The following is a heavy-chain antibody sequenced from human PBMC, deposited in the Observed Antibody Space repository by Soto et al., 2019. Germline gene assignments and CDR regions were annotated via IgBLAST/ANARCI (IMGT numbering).Heavy chain of an antibody. CDR3: AADWSNRPFDF. D-gene: IGHD3-3*01. V-gene: IGHV1-58*01. CDR2: IVGGSGST. Sequence: QMQLVQSGPEVKKPGTSVKVSCKASGFTLTSADVPWVRQTRGQRLEWIGWIVGGSGSTNYAQQFQGRLAITRDMSTSTVYMELSSLRSEDTAAYYCAADWSNRPFDFWGQGTLVTVSS. J-gene: IGHJ4*02. CDR1: GFTLTSAD.